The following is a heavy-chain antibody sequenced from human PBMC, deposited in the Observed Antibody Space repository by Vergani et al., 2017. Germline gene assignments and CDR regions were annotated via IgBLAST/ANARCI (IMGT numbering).Heavy chain of an antibody. D-gene: IGHD2-2*01. CDR3: ARGSMYVVVPAASSGGYYMYV. CDR2: SNHSGST. Sequence: QVQLQQWGAGLLKPSETLSLTCAVYGGSFSGYYWSWIRQPPGEGLEWIGESNHSGSTNYNQSLNSRVTISVDTSKNQFSLKLSSVTAAATAVYYCARGSMYVVVPAASSGGYYMYVWGKGTSVTVSS. J-gene: IGHJ6*03. CDR1: GGSFSGYY. V-gene: IGHV4-34*01.